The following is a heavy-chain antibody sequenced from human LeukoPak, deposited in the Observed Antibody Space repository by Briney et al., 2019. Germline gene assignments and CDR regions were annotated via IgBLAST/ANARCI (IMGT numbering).Heavy chain of an antibody. J-gene: IGHJ5*02. CDR3: AGNWNIWCDINWFDP. Sequence: PSETLSLTCTVSGGSMGSYNYNWIRQSPGKGLEWIGNIYTGGSTKYNPSLKSRVTISRDKSQNHFSLEMMSVTAADTAIYYCAGNWNIWCDINWFDPGGQGTLVTVPS. D-gene: IGHD2-8*01. CDR2: IYTGGST. CDR1: GGSMGSYN. V-gene: IGHV4-4*09.